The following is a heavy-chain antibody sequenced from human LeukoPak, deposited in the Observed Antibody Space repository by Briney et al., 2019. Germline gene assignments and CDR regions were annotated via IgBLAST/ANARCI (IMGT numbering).Heavy chain of an antibody. CDR1: GGSISSDR. V-gene: IGHV4-59*01. CDR3: ARKNDFDI. J-gene: IGHJ3*02. Sequence: TSETLSLTCTVSGGSISSDRWNWIRQPPGKGLEWIGCIYYSGRTYYNPSLKSRVSISVDMSKSQFSLRLTSVTAADTAVYYCARKNDFDIWGQGTLVTVSS. CDR2: IYYSGRT. D-gene: IGHD2/OR15-2a*01.